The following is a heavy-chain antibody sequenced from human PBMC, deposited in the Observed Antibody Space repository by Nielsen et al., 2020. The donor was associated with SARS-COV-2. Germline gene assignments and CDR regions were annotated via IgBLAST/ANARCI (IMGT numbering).Heavy chain of an antibody. V-gene: IGHV3-74*01. Sequence: GESLKISCAASGFTFSTHAMHWVRQVPGKGLLWLSRINNDGSSTSYADSVKGRFTISRDNAKNTLWLEMNSLRVDDTAVYYCVGDTGGRWGELWGQGTLVTVSS. CDR2: INNDGSST. J-gene: IGHJ4*02. CDR1: GFTFSTHA. D-gene: IGHD2-15*01. CDR3: VGDTGGRWGEL.